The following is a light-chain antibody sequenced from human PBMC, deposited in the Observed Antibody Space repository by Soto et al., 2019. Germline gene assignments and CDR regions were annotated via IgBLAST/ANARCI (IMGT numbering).Light chain of an antibody. J-gene: IGKJ5*01. CDR1: ETVAGSY. CDR2: GAS. CDR3: QQRSNWPPSIT. V-gene: IGKV3D-20*02. Sequence: EIVLTQSPGTLSLSPGERATLSCRASETVAGSYLAWYQQKPGQAPRLLIHGASTRATGIADRFSGSGSGTDFTLTISRLEPEHFAVYDCQQRSNWPPSITFGQGTRLEIK.